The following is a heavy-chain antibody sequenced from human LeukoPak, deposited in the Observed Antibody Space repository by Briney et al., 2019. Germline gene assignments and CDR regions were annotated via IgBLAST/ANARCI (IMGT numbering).Heavy chain of an antibody. Sequence: PSETLSLTCAVYGGSFSGYYWSWIRQPPGKGLEWIGEINHSGSTNYNPSLKSRVTISVDTSKNQFSLKLSSVTAADTAVYYCARGGPPESPYYGSISWYCDLWGRGTLVTVSS. CDR2: INHSGST. J-gene: IGHJ2*01. CDR3: ARGGPPESPYYGSISWYCDL. CDR1: GGSFSGYY. D-gene: IGHD3-10*01. V-gene: IGHV4-34*01.